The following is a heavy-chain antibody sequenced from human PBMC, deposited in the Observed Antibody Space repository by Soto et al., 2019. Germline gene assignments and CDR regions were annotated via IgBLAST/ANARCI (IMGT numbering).Heavy chain of an antibody. CDR3: AREGLTSGPGAVGAGFDI. D-gene: IGHD1-26*01. V-gene: IGHV1-69*12. CDR1: GGTFDSNA. CDR2: IIPIFGTI. J-gene: IGHJ3*02. Sequence: QVQLVQSGTEVRKPGSSVKVSCKASGGTFDSNAISWVRLAPGQGLEWMGGIIPIFGTINNAQKFQDRVTITADESANIVYMELSTLRSAHPAIYYCAREGLTSGPGAVGAGFDIWGQETLVXXS.